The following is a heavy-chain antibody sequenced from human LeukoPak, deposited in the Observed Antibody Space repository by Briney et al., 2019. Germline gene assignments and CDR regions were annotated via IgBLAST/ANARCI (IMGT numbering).Heavy chain of an antibody. CDR2: IHPSGST. Sequence: SETLSLTCAVYAGSFSGYYCTWIRQAPGKGLEWIGEIHPSGSTNYNPSLMSRVSLSLDTSKNQFSLRLSPVTAADTAVYFCARGLDTYKSGVDWGQGTLVTVSS. V-gene: IGHV4-34*01. J-gene: IGHJ4*02. CDR1: AGSFSGYY. D-gene: IGHD1-26*01. CDR3: ARGLDTYKSGVD.